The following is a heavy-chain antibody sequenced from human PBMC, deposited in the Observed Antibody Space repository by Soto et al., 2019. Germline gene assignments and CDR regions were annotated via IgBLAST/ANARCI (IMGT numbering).Heavy chain of an antibody. J-gene: IGHJ5*02. CDR2: ISYDGSNK. CDR3: AKGGDGYVPDWFDP. Sequence: QVQLVESGGGVVQPGRSLRLSCXXXGFTFSSYGMHWVRQAPGKGLEWVAVISYDGSNKYYADSVKGRFTISRDNSKNTLYLQMNSLRAEDTAVYYCAKGGDGYVPDWFDPWGQGTLVTVSS. D-gene: IGHD5-12*01. V-gene: IGHV3-30*18. CDR1: GFTFSSYG.